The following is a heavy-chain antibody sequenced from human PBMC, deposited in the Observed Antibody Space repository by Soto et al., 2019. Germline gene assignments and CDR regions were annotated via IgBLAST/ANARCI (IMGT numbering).Heavy chain of an antibody. CDR2: IYYSGST. Sequence: PSETLSLTCTVSGGSISSYYWSWIRQPPGKGLEWIGYIYYSGSTNYNPSLKSRVTISVDTSKNQFSLKLSCVTAADTAVYYCARDPSRRDRSGPPDRYGMDVWGQGNTVTVAS. CDR1: GGSISSYY. CDR3: ARDPSRRDRSGPPDRYGMDV. D-gene: IGHD3-22*01. V-gene: IGHV4-59*01. J-gene: IGHJ6*01.